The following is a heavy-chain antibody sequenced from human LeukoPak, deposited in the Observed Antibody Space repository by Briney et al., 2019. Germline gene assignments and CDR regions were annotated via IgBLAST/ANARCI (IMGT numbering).Heavy chain of an antibody. J-gene: IGHJ4*02. CDR3: ARAGYYYDSSGYLDY. V-gene: IGHV4-31*03. D-gene: IGHD3-22*01. CDR1: GGSISSGGYY. Sequence: SQTLSLTCTVSGGSISSGGYYWSWIRQHPGKGLEWIGYIYYSGSTYYNPSLKSRITISVDTSKNQFSLKLSSVTAADTAVYYCARAGYYYDSSGYLDYWGQGTLVTVSS. CDR2: IYYSGST.